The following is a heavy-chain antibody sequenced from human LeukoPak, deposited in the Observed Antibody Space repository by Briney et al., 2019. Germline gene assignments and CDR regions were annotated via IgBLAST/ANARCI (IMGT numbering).Heavy chain of an antibody. V-gene: IGHV1-46*01. D-gene: IGHD5-18*01. CDR2: IDPSGGSA. Sequence: ASVKVSCKASGYIFTSYFIHWVRQAPGQGLEWMGMIDPSGGSASYTQNFQDRVTMARDTSTNTVYMELSSLRSEDTALYYCARDGLTQDPAYWGQGTLVTVSS. CDR3: ARDGLTQDPAY. CDR1: GYIFTSYF. J-gene: IGHJ4*02.